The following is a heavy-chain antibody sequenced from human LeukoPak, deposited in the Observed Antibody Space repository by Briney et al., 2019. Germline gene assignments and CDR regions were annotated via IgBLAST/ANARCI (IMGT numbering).Heavy chain of an antibody. V-gene: IGHV4-38-2*02. CDR3: ALGGESFDY. Sequence: SETLSLTCTVSGYSISSGYYWGWIRPPPGKGLEWIGSIYHSGSTYYNPSLKSRVTISVDTSKNQFSLKLSSVTAADTAVYYCALGGESFDYWGQGTLVTVSS. CDR2: IYHSGST. CDR1: GYSISSGYY. J-gene: IGHJ4*02. D-gene: IGHD3-10*01.